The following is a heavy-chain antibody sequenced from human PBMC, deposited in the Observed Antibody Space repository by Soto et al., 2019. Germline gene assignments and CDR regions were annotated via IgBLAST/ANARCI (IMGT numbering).Heavy chain of an antibody. CDR1: GFAFSSHW. D-gene: IGHD6-19*01. V-gene: IGHV3-74*01. CDR3: IKASTVTGVGGYR. Sequence: EVQLVESGGGLVQPWRSLRRSFEASGFAFSSHWMQWVRQAPGKGPVWVSRISSDGRNTTYADFVKGRFTISRDNAENTLHLQMTSLTDADTAVYYCIKASTVTGVGGYRWGQGTLVTVSS. J-gene: IGHJ5*02. CDR2: ISSDGRNT.